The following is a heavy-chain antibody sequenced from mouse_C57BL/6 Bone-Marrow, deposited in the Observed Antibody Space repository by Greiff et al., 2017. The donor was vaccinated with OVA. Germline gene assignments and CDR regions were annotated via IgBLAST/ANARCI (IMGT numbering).Heavy chain of an antibody. CDR3: ARERAYYSKDY. CDR2: ISDGGSYT. Sequence: DVMLVESGGGLVKPGGSLKLSCAASGFTFSSYAMSWVRQTPEKRLEWVATISDGGSYTYYPDNVKGRFTISRDNAKNNLYLQMSHLKSEDTAMYYCARERAYYSKDYWGQGTTLTVSS. J-gene: IGHJ2*01. CDR1: GFTFSSYA. V-gene: IGHV5-4*01. D-gene: IGHD2-5*01.